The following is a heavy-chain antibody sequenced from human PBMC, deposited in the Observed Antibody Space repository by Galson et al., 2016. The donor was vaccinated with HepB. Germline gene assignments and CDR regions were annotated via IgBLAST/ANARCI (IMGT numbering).Heavy chain of an antibody. J-gene: IGHJ2*01. D-gene: IGHD5-18*01. CDR2: IKQDGSEK. CDR1: GFTFSNFW. Sequence: SLRLSCAASGFTFSNFWMSWVRQAPGKGLEWVANIKQDGSEKYYVDSVKGRFTISRDNAENSLYLQMNSLRAEDTAVYYCARDRIQVSSWYFDLWGRGTLVTVSS. V-gene: IGHV3-7*05. CDR3: ARDRIQVSSWYFDL.